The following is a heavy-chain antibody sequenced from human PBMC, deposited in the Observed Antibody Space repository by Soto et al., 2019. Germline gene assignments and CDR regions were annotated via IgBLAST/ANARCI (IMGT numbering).Heavy chain of an antibody. V-gene: IGHV3-30*18. Sequence: QEQLVESGGGVVQAGRSLRLSSAASGFTFNFFGMHWVRQAPGKGLEWVAVISYDGSEKYYADSVKGRFTMSRDNSKNMVYLEMSSLRPEDTSVYYCAKERRYSFDAFDIWGHGTMVTVSS. CDR3: AKERRYSFDAFDI. CDR1: GFTFNFFG. J-gene: IGHJ3*02. D-gene: IGHD5-12*01. CDR2: ISYDGSEK.